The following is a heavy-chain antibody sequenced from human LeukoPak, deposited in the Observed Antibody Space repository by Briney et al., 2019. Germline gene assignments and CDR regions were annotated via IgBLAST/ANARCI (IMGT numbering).Heavy chain of an antibody. Sequence: GRSLRLSCAASGFTFDDYAMHWVRQAPGQGLEWVSGISWNSGSIGYADSVKGRFTISRDNAKNSLYLQMNSLRAEDMALYYCAKDMGYDILTGYLVYWGQGTLVTVSS. CDR2: ISWNSGSI. CDR1: GFTFDDYA. CDR3: AKDMGYDILTGYLVY. D-gene: IGHD3-9*01. J-gene: IGHJ4*02. V-gene: IGHV3-9*03.